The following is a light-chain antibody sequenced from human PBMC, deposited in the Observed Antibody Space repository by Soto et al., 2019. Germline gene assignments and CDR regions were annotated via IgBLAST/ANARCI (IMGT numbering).Light chain of an antibody. Sequence: DIVMTQSPDSLAVSLGERATINCKSSQSVLYSSNNKNYLAWYQQKPGQPPKLLIYWASTRESGVPDRFSGSGYGTDFTLTISSLQAEDVAVYYCQQYYSTPITFGPGTKVDI. CDR1: QSVLYSSNNKNY. V-gene: IGKV4-1*01. CDR3: QQYYSTPIT. J-gene: IGKJ3*01. CDR2: WAS.